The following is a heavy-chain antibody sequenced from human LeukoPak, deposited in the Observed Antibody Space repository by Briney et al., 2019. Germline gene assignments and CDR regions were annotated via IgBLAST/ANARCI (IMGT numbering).Heavy chain of an antibody. CDR3: AKDAQVRQQLVPYTFDC. J-gene: IGHJ4*02. CDR2: IYSGGAI. D-gene: IGHD6-13*01. V-gene: IGHV3-66*01. CDR1: GFTVSNNY. Sequence: GGSLRLSCAASGFTVSNNYMSWVRQAPGKGLEWVSVIYSGGAIFNADSVEGRFIISRDTSKNILYLQMNSLRAEDTAVYYCAKDAQVRQQLVPYTFDCWGQGALVTVSS.